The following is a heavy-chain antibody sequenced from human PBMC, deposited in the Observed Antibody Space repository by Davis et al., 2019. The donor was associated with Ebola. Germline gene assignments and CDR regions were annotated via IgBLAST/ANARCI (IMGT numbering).Heavy chain of an antibody. D-gene: IGHD3-22*01. J-gene: IGHJ4*02. Sequence: SETLSLTCTVSGDSISRHNWTWIRQPAGKGLEWIGRIFPSGSTNYNPSLKRRVTMSLDTSKNQFSLKLRFVTAADTAVYYCARQDMYYYDRSDYGHFDYWGRGTLVPVSS. CDR2: IFPSGST. V-gene: IGHV4-4*07. CDR1: GDSISRHN. CDR3: ARQDMYYYDRSDYGHFDY.